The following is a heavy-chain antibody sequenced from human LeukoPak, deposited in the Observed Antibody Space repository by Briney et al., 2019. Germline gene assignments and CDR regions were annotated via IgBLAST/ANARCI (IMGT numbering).Heavy chain of an antibody. CDR2: MHYSGSA. V-gene: IGHV4-38-2*02. Sequence: PSETLSLMCSVSDYSISSGYYWGWIRQPPGKGLEWIASMHYSGSAYYNPSLKSRVTMSVKTSKNQFSLKLSSVTAADTAVYYCARGRYCSADICSGGDAFDIWGQGTMVSVSS. CDR1: DYSISSGYY. CDR3: ARGRYCSADICSGGDAFDI. J-gene: IGHJ3*02. D-gene: IGHD2-15*01.